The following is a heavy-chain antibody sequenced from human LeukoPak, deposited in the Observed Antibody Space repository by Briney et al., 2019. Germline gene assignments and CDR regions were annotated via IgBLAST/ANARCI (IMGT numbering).Heavy chain of an antibody. Sequence: GGSLRLSCEVSGFTFSSYHMNWVRQAPGKGLEWVANIKQDGSEKYYVDSVKGRFTISRDNAKNSLYLQMNSLRAEDTAMYYCARVSSKTMVRALITKKNYYYYYMDVWGKGTTVTISS. CDR2: IKQDGSEK. D-gene: IGHD3-10*01. J-gene: IGHJ6*03. CDR3: ARVSSKTMVRALITKKNYYYYYMDV. V-gene: IGHV3-7*01. CDR1: GFTFSSYH.